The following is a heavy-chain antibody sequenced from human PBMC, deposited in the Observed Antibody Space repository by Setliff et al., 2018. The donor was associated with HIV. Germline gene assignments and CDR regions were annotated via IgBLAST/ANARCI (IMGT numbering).Heavy chain of an antibody. V-gene: IGHV3-23*01. CDR2: IVGGASST. CDR3: AKLAPSYSSGKDDF. J-gene: IGHJ4*02. CDR1: RFTFSNYA. D-gene: IGHD6-19*01. Sequence: PGGSLRLSCAASRFTFSNYAMTWVRQAPGKGLEWVSAIVGGASSTVYADSVKGRFTITRDNSKNTLYLQMNSLRPEDTAIYYCAKLAPSYSSGKDDFWGQGTLVTVSS.